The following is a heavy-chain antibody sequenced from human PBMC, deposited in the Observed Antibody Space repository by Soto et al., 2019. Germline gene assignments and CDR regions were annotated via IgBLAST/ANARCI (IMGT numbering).Heavy chain of an antibody. CDR1: GYTFTGYY. Sequence: QIQLVQSGAEVKKPGASVKVSCRASGYTFTGYYLHWVRQAPGQGLEWMGWVNPISGDTNYAQKFQDRVIMTRDRSITTVQMALSRLRDDDTAVYYCAREEGFRVTMDRGRWFDPWGQGTLVTVAS. CDR3: AREEGFRVTMDRGRWFDP. V-gene: IGHV1-2*02. D-gene: IGHD2-2*03. CDR2: VNPISGDT. J-gene: IGHJ5*02.